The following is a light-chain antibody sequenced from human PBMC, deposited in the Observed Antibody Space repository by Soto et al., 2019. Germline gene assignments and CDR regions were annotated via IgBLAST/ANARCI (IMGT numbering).Light chain of an antibody. V-gene: IGLV1-40*01. J-gene: IGLJ1*01. CDR1: SSNIGAGYD. Sequence: QSVLTQPPSVSGAPGQRVTISCTGSSSNIGAGYDVHWYQQLPGTGPKLLISGNSNRPSGVPDRFSGSRSGTSASLAITGLQAEDEADYYCQSHDSSLSAYVFGTGTKLTVL. CDR2: GNS. CDR3: QSHDSSLSAYV.